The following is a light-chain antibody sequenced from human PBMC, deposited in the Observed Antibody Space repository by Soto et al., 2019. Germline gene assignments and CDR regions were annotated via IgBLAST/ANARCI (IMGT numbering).Light chain of an antibody. CDR2: DDS. Sequence: SYELTQPPSVSVAPGQTARITCGGDNIGSQSVHWYQQRPNQAPVLVVYDDSDRPSGIPERFSGSNSGNTATLTISRVEAGDEADFYCQVCHSSNDHCVFGSGPKVTVL. V-gene: IGLV3-21*02. CDR1: NIGSQS. J-gene: IGLJ1*01. CDR3: QVCHSSNDHCV.